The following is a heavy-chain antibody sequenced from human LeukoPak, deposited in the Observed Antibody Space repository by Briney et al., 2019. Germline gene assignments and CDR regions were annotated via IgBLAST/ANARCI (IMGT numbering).Heavy chain of an antibody. Sequence: SVKVSCKASGYTFTGYYMHWVRQAPGEGLEWMGGIIPIFGTVNYAQKFQGRVTITTDESTSTAYMELSSLRSEDTAVYYCARALCGGDCYMGYWGQGTLVTVSS. J-gene: IGHJ4*02. CDR2: IIPIFGTV. CDR1: GYTFTGYY. D-gene: IGHD2-21*01. CDR3: ARALCGGDCYMGY. V-gene: IGHV1-69*05.